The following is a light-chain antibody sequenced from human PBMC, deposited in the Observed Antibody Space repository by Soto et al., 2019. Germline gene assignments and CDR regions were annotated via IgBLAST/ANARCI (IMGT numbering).Light chain of an antibody. V-gene: IGLV2-11*01. CDR1: SSDVGXXXX. Sequence: QSALTQPRSVSGXPXQSGXXXXXXTSSDVGXXXXVSWYQQHPGKXXXLMIYDVSKRPSRVPDRFSGSKSGNTASLTISGLQAEDEADYYCCSYAGSYTFYVFGTGTKLTVL. CDR3: CSYAGSYTFYV. CDR2: DVS. J-gene: IGLJ1*01.